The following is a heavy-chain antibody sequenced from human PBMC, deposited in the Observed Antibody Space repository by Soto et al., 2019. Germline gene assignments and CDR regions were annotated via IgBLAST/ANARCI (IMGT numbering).Heavy chain of an antibody. CDR2: MNPNSGNT. D-gene: IGHD3-10*01. CDR1: GYTFTSYD. V-gene: IGHV1-8*01. Sequence: ASVKVSCKASGYTFTSYDINWVRQATGQGLEWMGWMNPNSGNTGYAQKFQGRVTMTRNTSISTAYMELSSLRSEDTAVYYCARGRMVRGDHNWFDPWGQGTLVTVSS. CDR3: ARGRMVRGDHNWFDP. J-gene: IGHJ5*02.